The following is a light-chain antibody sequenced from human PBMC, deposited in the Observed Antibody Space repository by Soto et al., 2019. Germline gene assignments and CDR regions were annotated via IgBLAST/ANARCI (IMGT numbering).Light chain of an antibody. CDR2: GAS. CDR1: QSVSSSY. CDR3: QQYGSSPPT. Sequence: EMVLTQSPGTLSLSPGERATLSCRASQSVSSSYLAWYQQKPGQAPRLLIYGASSRATGIPDMFSGSGSGTHFPLTISRLEPEDFAVYYCQQYGSSPPTFGQGTRLEIK. V-gene: IGKV3-20*01. J-gene: IGKJ5*01.